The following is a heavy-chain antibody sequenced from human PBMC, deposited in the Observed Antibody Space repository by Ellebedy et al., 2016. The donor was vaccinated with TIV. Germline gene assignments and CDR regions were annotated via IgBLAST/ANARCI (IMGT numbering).Heavy chain of an antibody. CDR3: ARSFEAGGSYPFDY. D-gene: IGHD1-26*01. CDR1: GYTFTSYA. J-gene: IGHJ4*02. CDR2: INAGNGNT. V-gene: IGHV1-3*01. Sequence: ASVKVSXKASGYTFTSYAMHWVRQAPGQRLEWMGWINAGNGNTKYSQKFQGRVTITRDTSASTAYMELSSLRSEDTAVYYCARSFEAGGSYPFDYWGQGTLVTVSS.